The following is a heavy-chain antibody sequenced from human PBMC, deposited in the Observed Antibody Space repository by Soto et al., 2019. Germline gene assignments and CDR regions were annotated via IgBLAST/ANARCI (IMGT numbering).Heavy chain of an antibody. D-gene: IGHD3-10*01. CDR1: GFTFSSYS. CDR3: AGNYGSGSYSHLNDY. CDR2: ISSSSSYI. V-gene: IGHV3-21*01. Sequence: GGSLRLSCAASGFTFSSYSMNWVRQAPGKGLEWVSSISSSSSYIYYADSVKGRFTISRDNAKNSLYLQMNSLRAEDTAVYYCAGNYGSGSYSHLNDYWGQGTLVTVSS. J-gene: IGHJ4*02.